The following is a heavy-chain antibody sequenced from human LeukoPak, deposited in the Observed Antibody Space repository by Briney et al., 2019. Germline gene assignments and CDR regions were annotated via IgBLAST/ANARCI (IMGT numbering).Heavy chain of an antibody. Sequence: PSETLSLTCTVSGGSISSSSYYWGWIRQPPGKGLEWIGSIYHSGSTYYNPSLKSRVTISVDTSKNQFSLKLSSVTAADTAVYYCAVNPNVVPAARRPSDYWGQGTLVTVSS. V-gene: IGHV4-39*01. CDR1: GGSISSSSYY. D-gene: IGHD2-2*01. CDR2: IYHSGST. J-gene: IGHJ4*02. CDR3: AVNPNVVPAARRPSDY.